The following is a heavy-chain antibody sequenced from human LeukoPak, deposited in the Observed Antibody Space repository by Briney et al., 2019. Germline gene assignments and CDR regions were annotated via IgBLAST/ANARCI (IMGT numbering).Heavy chain of an antibody. J-gene: IGHJ4*02. D-gene: IGHD3-10*02. CDR2: MNPNVGGA. Sequence: ASVKVSCKASGYTFTGYYVYWVRQAPGQGLEWMGWMNPNVGGANFPQKFQGRVTVTSDPAISAAYMELRRLRSDDTAVYYCARGVFGESLESWGQGTLVTVSS. CDR3: ARGVFGESLES. CDR1: GYTFTGYY. V-gene: IGHV1-2*02.